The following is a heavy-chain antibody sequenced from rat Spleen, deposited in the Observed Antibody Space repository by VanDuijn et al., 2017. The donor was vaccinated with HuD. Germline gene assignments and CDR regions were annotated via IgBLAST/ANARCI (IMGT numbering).Heavy chain of an antibody. Sequence: EVQLVESGGGLVRPGGSLKLSCSVSGFTFSNFDMAWVRQAPAKGLEWVATISYDGSSTYYRDSVKGRFTISRDNAKSTLYLQMDSLRSEDTATYYCARRHYGYTDYFDYWGQGVMVPVSS. CDR3: ARRHYGYTDYFDY. J-gene: IGHJ2*01. V-gene: IGHV5-29*01. CDR1: GFTFSNFD. CDR2: ISYDGSST. D-gene: IGHD1-11*01.